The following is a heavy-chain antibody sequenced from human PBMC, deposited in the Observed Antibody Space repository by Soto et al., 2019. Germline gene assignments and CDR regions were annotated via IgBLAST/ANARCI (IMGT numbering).Heavy chain of an antibody. CDR1: GYSFITYG. J-gene: IGHJ4*02. V-gene: IGHV1-18*01. D-gene: IGHD3-22*01. Sequence: QVPLVQSGAEVKKPGASVMVSCKGSGYSFITYGMSWVRQAPGQGLAWVGWISTYNGNTKYVESLQGRVTMTTDTITSTAYMELRSLRSDDTAVYYCARGPTDYYDKSGDYCLDYWGQGTLVTVSP. CDR3: ARGPTDYYDKSGDYCLDY. CDR2: ISTYNGNT.